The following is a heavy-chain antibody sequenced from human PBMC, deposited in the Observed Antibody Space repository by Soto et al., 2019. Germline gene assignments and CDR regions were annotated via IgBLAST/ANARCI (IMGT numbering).Heavy chain of an antibody. CDR2: ISADNGNT. CDR1: GYTFTSYG. J-gene: IGHJ4*02. D-gene: IGHD3-3*01. CDR3: ARYNYDVWSCYSYYFDY. Sequence: QVQLVQSGAEVKKPGASVKVSCKASGYTFTSYGISWVRQAPGQGLEWMGWISADNGNTNYAQKLQGRVTMTTDTSTSTEYMELRSLRSDDTAVYYCARYNYDVWSCYSYYFDYWGQGTLVTVSS. V-gene: IGHV1-18*01.